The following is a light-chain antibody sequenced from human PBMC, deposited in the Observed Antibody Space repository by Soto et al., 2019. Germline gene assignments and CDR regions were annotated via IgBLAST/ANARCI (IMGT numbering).Light chain of an antibody. V-gene: IGLV2-14*03. CDR1: SSDVGAFNY. CDR3: NSYAGSNIFV. CDR2: DVS. Sequence: QSVLTQPASVSGSPGQAITISCSGTSSDVGAFNYVSWYQQHPGKAPKLMIYDVSNRPSGVSNRFSGSKSGNTASLTISGLRAEDEADYYCNSYAGSNIFVFGTGTMVNVL. J-gene: IGLJ1*01.